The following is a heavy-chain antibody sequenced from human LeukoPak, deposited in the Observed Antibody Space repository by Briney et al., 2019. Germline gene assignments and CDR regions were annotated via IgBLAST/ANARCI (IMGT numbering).Heavy chain of an antibody. D-gene: IGHD4-17*01. CDR1: GFTFSSYS. CDR2: ISSSSSYI. Sequence: GGSLRLSCAASGFTFSSYSMNWVRQAPGKGLEWVSSISSSSSYIYYADSVKGRFTISRDNAKNSLYLQMNSLRAEDTAVYYCARPKRGRIGAHNWFDPWGQGTLVTVSS. CDR3: ARPKRGRIGAHNWFDP. V-gene: IGHV3-21*01. J-gene: IGHJ5*02.